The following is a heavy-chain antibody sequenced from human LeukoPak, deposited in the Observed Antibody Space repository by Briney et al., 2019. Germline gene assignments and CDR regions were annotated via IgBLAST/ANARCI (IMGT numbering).Heavy chain of an antibody. D-gene: IGHD6-25*01. Sequence: SETLSLTCTVSGGSISDYSWSWIRQPPGKGLEWIGNIYYSGSANHNPSLKSRVTISRDTSKNQFSLKLTSVTAADTAVYYCARAGGVKTAALDLDYWGQGTLVTVSS. V-gene: IGHV4-59*01. CDR3: ARAGGVKTAALDLDY. J-gene: IGHJ4*02. CDR1: GGSISDYS. CDR2: IYYSGSA.